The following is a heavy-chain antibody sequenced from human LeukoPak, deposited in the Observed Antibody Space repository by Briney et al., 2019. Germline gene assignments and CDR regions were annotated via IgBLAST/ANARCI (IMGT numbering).Heavy chain of an antibody. Sequence: LSLTCTVSGGSISRYYWSWIRQPPGKGLEWIGYIHYSGRNNSNPSRKSQVTISEDTSKNECSLKRRSVTAAATALYYCASALDNSGWYVFDYWGRGNXVTXSS. J-gene: IGHJ4*02. V-gene: IGHV4-59*13. CDR2: IHYSGRN. CDR3: ASALDNSGWYVFDY. D-gene: IGHD6-19*01. CDR1: GGSISRYY.